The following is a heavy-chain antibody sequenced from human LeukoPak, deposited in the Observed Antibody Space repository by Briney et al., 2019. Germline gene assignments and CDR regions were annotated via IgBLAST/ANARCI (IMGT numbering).Heavy chain of an antibody. V-gene: IGHV3-23*01. CDR3: AKEEVGAVAGRFDF. CDR1: GFTFSRYA. D-gene: IGHD6-19*01. Sequence: PGGSLRLSCASSGFTFSRYAMNWVRQAPGKGLEWVSGIGGSGATTYYADSVKGRFTISRGNSKNTLYLQMNSLRAGDTAVYYCAKEEVGAVAGRFDFWGQGTLVTVSS. CDR2: IGGSGATT. J-gene: IGHJ4*02.